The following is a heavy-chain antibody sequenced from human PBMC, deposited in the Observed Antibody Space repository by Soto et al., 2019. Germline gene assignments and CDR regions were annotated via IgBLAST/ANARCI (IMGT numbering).Heavy chain of an antibody. CDR2: ISGSGGST. Sequence: EVQLLESGGGLVQPGGSLRLSCAASGFTFSSYAMSWVRQAPGKWLELVSAISGSGGSTYYADSVKGRFTISRDNSNNTLYLQMNSLRAEDTAVYYCAKETYYDILTGYYPPLGYYFDYWGQGTLVTVSS. V-gene: IGHV3-23*01. CDR1: GFTFSSYA. D-gene: IGHD3-9*01. J-gene: IGHJ4*02. CDR3: AKETYYDILTGYYPPLGYYFDY.